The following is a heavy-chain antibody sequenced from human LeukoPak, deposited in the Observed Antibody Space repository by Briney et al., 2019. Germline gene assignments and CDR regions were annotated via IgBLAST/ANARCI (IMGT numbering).Heavy chain of an antibody. D-gene: IGHD3-10*01. V-gene: IGHV3-9*01. CDR3: AKDTGPYYYGSGSYHRFDP. J-gene: IGHJ5*02. CDR2: ISWNRGSI. Sequence: PGGSLRLSCAASGFTFDDYAMHWVRQAPGKGLEWVSGISWNRGSIGYADSVKGRFTISRDNAKNSLYLQMNSLRAEDTALYYCAKDTGPYYYGSGSYHRFDPWGQGTLVTVSS. CDR1: GFTFDDYA.